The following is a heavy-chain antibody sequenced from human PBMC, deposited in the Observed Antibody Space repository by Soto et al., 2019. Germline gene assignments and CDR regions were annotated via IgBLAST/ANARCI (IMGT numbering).Heavy chain of an antibody. CDR2: INHSGST. CDR3: ARERHWFDP. Sequence: SETLSLTCAVYGGSFSGYYRSWIRQPPGKGLEWIGEINHSGSTNYNPSLKSRVTISVDTSKNQFSLKLSSVTAADTAVYYCARERHWFDPWGQGTLVTVSS. CDR1: GGSFSGYY. J-gene: IGHJ5*02. V-gene: IGHV4-34*01.